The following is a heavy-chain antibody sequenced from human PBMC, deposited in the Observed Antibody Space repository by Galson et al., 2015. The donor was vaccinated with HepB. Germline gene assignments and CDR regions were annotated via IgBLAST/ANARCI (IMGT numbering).Heavy chain of an antibody. Sequence: SVKVSCKASGYTFTSYGISWVRQAPGQGLEWMGWISAYNGNTNYAQKLQGRVTMTTDTSTSTAYMELRSLGSGDTAVYYCARDPSPRSVAGTVGYFDYWGQGTLVTVSS. CDR2: ISAYNGNT. V-gene: IGHV1-18*01. J-gene: IGHJ4*02. CDR1: GYTFTSYG. CDR3: ARDPSPRSVAGTVGYFDY. D-gene: IGHD6-19*01.